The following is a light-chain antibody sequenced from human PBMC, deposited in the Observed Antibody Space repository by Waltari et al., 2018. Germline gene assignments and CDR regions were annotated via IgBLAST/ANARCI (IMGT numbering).Light chain of an antibody. Sequence: EIVMTQSPPTLSVSPGERATLSCRASQSIARNLAWYQQKPGQAPRLLMYGASTRATGIPARFSGSGSGTDFTLTISSLQSEDSAVYYCQQYNSWRTFGQGTKREIK. CDR3: QQYNSWRT. CDR2: GAS. V-gene: IGKV3-15*01. CDR1: QSIARN. J-gene: IGKJ2*01.